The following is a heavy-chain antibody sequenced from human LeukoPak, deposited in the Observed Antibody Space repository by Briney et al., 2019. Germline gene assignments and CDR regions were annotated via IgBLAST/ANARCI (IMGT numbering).Heavy chain of an antibody. CDR2: INPDGSTA. J-gene: IGHJ4*02. D-gene: IGHD6-19*01. V-gene: IGHV3-74*01. CDR3: ARVAVGEYNFHH. CDR1: EFTFSTYW. Sequence: GGSLRLSCAASEFTFSTYWMHWVRQAPGKGPVWVSRINPDGSTASYAGSVEGRFTISRDNAKNTLYLQMNSLRAEDTAVYFCARVAVGEYNFHHWGQGTLVTVSS.